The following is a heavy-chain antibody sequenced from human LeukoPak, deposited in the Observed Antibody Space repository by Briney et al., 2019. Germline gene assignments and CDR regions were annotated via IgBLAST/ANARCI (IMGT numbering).Heavy chain of an antibody. D-gene: IGHD2-15*01. CDR2: IYYSGST. Sequence: SETLSLTCTVSGGSISSYYWSWIRQPPGKGLEWIGYIYYSGSTNYNPSLKSRVTISVDTSKNQFSLKLSSVTAADTAVYYCAREEGRYCSGGSCYSTNDDAFDIWGQGTMVTVSS. J-gene: IGHJ3*02. CDR1: GGSISSYY. CDR3: AREEGRYCSGGSCYSTNDDAFDI. V-gene: IGHV4-59*01.